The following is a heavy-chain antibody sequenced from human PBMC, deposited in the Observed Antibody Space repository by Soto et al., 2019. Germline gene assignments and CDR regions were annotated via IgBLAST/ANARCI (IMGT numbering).Heavy chain of an antibody. CDR3: ARGAYPYGRPFDY. CDR2: TYYRSKWYN. J-gene: IGHJ4*02. Sequence: QVLLQQSGPGLVKPSQTLSLTCAISGDSVSSNSVTWNWIRQSPSRGLEWLGRTYYRSKWYNEYAVSAQSRLTFNPDTSKHQFSLHLKSGAPVDTAAYYFARGAYPYGRPFDYWGQGTLVTVSS. CDR1: GDSVSSNSVT. D-gene: IGHD3-10*01. V-gene: IGHV6-1*01.